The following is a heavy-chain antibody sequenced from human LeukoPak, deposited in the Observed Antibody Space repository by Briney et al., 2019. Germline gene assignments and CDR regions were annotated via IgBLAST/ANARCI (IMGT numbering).Heavy chain of an antibody. CDR1: GYTFTSYG. CDR2: ISAYNGNT. CDR3: ARPRDDYVWGSYPPGAFDI. Sequence: ASVKVSCKASGYTFTSYGISWVRQAPGQGLEWMGWISAYNGNTNYAQKLQGRVTMTTDTSTSTAYMELRSLRSDDTAVYYCARPRDDYVWGSYPPGAFDIWGQGTMVTVSS. V-gene: IGHV1-18*01. J-gene: IGHJ3*02. D-gene: IGHD3-16*01.